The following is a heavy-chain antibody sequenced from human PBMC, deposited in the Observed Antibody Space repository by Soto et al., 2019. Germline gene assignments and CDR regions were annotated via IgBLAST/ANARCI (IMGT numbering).Heavy chain of an antibody. Sequence: QVQLVQSGVEVKKSGASVKVSCKASGYTFTDYGVSWVRQAPGQGLEWMGWIRTYNGDTNYAQKVQGRVTLTTDTSTSTTYMELGSLRSDDTAVYYCARDGGYGYGSKYYFDYWGQGTLLTVSS. CDR2: IRTYNGDT. V-gene: IGHV1-18*01. D-gene: IGHD5-18*01. CDR1: GYTFTDYG. CDR3: ARDGGYGYGSKYYFDY. J-gene: IGHJ4*02.